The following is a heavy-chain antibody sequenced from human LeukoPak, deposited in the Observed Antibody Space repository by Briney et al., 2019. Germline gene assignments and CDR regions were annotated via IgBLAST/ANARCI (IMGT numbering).Heavy chain of an antibody. J-gene: IGHJ6*03. V-gene: IGHV1-18*04. CDR2: ISAYNGNT. Sequence: GESLKISCKGSGYSFTSYWIGWVRQMPGKGLEWMGWISAYNGNTNYAQKLQGRVTMTTDTSTSTAYMELRSLRSDDTAVYYCARDSDYYDSSPYYYYYYMDVWGKGTTVTVSS. D-gene: IGHD3-22*01. CDR1: GYSFTSYW. CDR3: ARDSDYYDSSPYYYYYYMDV.